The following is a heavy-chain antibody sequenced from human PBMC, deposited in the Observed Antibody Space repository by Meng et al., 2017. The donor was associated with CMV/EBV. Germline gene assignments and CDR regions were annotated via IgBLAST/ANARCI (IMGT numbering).Heavy chain of an antibody. V-gene: IGHV3-21*01. CDR3: ARMFGVSSDYDFWSGYWGYYYYYYGMDV. J-gene: IGHJ6*02. CDR2: ISSSSSYI. CDR1: GFTFSSYS. Sequence: GGSLRLSCAASGFTFSSYSMNWVRQAPGKGLEWASSISSSSSYIYYADSVKGRFTISRDNAKNSLYLQMNSLRAEDTAVYYCARMFGVSSDYDFWSGYWGYYYYYYGMDVWGQGTTVTVSS. D-gene: IGHD3-3*01.